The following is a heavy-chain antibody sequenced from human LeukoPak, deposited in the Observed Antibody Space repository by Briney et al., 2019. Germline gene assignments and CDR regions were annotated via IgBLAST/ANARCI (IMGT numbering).Heavy chain of an antibody. CDR3: ARVVSGKFYVYYLDY. CDR1: GFTFDDYG. D-gene: IGHD1-26*01. J-gene: IGHJ4*02. CDR2: IYSGGNT. V-gene: IGHV3-53*01. Sequence: GGSLRLSCAASGFTFDDYGMSWVRQAPGKGLEWVSVIYSGGNTYYADSVKGRFTISRDNSKNTLYLQMNSLRAEDTAVYYCARVVSGKFYVYYLDYWGQGTMVTVSS.